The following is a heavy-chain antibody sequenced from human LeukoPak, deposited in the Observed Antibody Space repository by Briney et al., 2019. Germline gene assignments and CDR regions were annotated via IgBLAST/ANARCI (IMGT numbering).Heavy chain of an antibody. CDR2: ISAYNGNT. CDR1: GYTFNSYG. D-gene: IGHD1-26*01. Sequence: ASVMVSCKASGYTFNSYGISWVRQAPGQGLEWMGWISAYNGNTNYAQKLQGRVTMTTDTSTSTAYMELRSLRSDDTAVYYCARSSLNSGSYPGDYWGQGTLVTVSS. J-gene: IGHJ4*02. CDR3: ARSSLNSGSYPGDY. V-gene: IGHV1-18*01.